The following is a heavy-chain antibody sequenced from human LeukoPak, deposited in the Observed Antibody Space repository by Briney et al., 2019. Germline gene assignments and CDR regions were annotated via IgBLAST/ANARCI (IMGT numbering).Heavy chain of an antibody. D-gene: IGHD6-19*01. CDR1: GGSISSYNYY. CDR2: IYHSGST. CDR3: ARDEDSSGWAFDY. Sequence: PSETLSLTCSVSGGSISSYNYYWGWIRQPPGKGLEWIGSIYHSGSTFYNPSLKSRVTISVDTSKNQFSLKLSSVTAADTAVYYCARDEDSSGWAFDYWGQGTLVTVSS. V-gene: IGHV4-39*07. J-gene: IGHJ4*02.